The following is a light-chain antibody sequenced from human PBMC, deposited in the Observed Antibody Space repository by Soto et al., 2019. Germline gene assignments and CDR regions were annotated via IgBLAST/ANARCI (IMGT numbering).Light chain of an antibody. J-gene: IGKJ1*01. V-gene: IGKV2-30*01. CDR2: QVS. CDR1: QSPVYIDGVTY. Sequence: DVVMTQSPLSLPVTLGQPASISCRSSQSPVYIDGVTYLNWFHQRPGQSPRRLIYQVSNRDSGVTDRFSGGGSGTDFTLKISRVEAGDVGVYYCMQGAHWPWTFGQGTKLEIK. CDR3: MQGAHWPWT.